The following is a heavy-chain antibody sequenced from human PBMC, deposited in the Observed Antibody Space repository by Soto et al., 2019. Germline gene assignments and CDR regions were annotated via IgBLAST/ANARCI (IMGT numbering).Heavy chain of an antibody. J-gene: IGHJ6*02. CDR2: ISPYSGNT. CDR1: GYTFTSHN. Sequence: QVQLVQSGPEMKWPGASVKVSCQASGYTFTSHNISWVRQAPGQGLEWMGWISPYSGNTDYAQNLQGRVTMTTDTLTNTAYMELRSLKSDDAAVYYCARDKHERLFYYYYGLDVWGQGTTVTVSS. CDR3: ARDKHERLFYYYYGLDV. D-gene: IGHD1-1*01. V-gene: IGHV1-18*04.